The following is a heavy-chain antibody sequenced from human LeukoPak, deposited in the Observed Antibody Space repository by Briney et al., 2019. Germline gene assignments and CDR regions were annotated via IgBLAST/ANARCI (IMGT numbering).Heavy chain of an antibody. J-gene: IGHJ4*02. V-gene: IGHV3-7*03. CDR3: AARSSGNPYF. CDR1: GLTLSNYW. CDR2: IKQDGSEK. Sequence: GGSLRLSCTASGLTLSNYWMIWVRQAPGKGLQWVAKIKQDGSEKYYVDSVKGRFTISRNNAENSLYLQMNSLRVEDTAVYYCAARSSGNPYFWGQGTLVTVSS. D-gene: IGHD1-26*01.